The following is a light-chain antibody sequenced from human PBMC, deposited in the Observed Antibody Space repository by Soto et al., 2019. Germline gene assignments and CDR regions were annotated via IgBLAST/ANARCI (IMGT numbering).Light chain of an antibody. V-gene: IGLV2-8*01. CDR3: SSHSGSNLLV. Sequence: QSALTQPPSASGSPGQSVTISCTGTSSDVGGYNYVSWYQQHPGKAPKLMIYEVNKRPSGVPDRFSGSKSGNTASLTVSGLQAEDEADYYCSSHSGSNLLVFGGGTKLTVL. J-gene: IGLJ2*01. CDR1: SSDVGGYNY. CDR2: EVN.